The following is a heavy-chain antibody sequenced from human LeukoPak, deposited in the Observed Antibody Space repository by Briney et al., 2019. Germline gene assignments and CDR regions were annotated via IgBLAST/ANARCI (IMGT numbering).Heavy chain of an antibody. Sequence: GASVKVSCKASGYAFTSYYMHWVRQAPGQGLEWMGIIILSGVSTIYAQKFQGRVSMTGDTSTSTVYLELSSLRSEDTAVYYCAREGYYDSSGDHYYGMDVWGQGTTVTVSS. J-gene: IGHJ6*02. D-gene: IGHD3-22*01. V-gene: IGHV1-46*01. CDR1: GYAFTSYY. CDR2: IILSGVST. CDR3: AREGYYDSSGDHYYGMDV.